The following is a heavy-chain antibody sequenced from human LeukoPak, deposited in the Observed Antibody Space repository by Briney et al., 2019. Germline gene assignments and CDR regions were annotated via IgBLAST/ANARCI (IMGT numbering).Heavy chain of an antibody. CDR2: TSVYNGDT. Sequence: ASVKVSCKASGYSFTSYGFSWLRQAPGQGLEYLGWTSVYNGDTNYAQELQGRVTMTTDTSTSTAYMELRSLRSDDTAVYYCARVGVPVKNDYWGQGTLVTVSS. J-gene: IGHJ4*02. CDR1: GYSFTSYG. CDR3: ARVGVPVKNDY. D-gene: IGHD2-2*01. V-gene: IGHV1-18*01.